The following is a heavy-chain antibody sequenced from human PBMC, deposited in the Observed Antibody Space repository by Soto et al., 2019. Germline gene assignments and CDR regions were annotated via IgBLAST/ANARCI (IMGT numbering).Heavy chain of an antibody. D-gene: IGHD1-26*01. V-gene: IGHV4-4*02. Sequence: SETLSLTCAVSGGSISSSNWWSWVRQPPGKGLEWIGEIYHSGSTNYNPSLKSRVTISVDKSKNQFSLKLSSVTAADTAVYYCARTSFEWELDALDIWGQGTMVTVSS. CDR2: IYHSGST. CDR1: GGSISSSNW. CDR3: ARTSFEWELDALDI. J-gene: IGHJ3*02.